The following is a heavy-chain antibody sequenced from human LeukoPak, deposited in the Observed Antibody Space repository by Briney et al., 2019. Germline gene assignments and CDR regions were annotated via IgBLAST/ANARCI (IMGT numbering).Heavy chain of an antibody. V-gene: IGHV3-64*01. J-gene: IGHJ4*02. D-gene: IGHD1-7*01. Sequence: GGSLRLSCAAAGFTFSNYALHWVRQAPGKGLEYVSAISSNGDATVYANSVKGRFTISRDNSKNTLYLQMGSLRAEDMAVYYCVRVGNYREFDYWGQGTLVTVSS. CDR3: VRVGNYREFDY. CDR2: ISSNGDAT. CDR1: GFTFSNYA.